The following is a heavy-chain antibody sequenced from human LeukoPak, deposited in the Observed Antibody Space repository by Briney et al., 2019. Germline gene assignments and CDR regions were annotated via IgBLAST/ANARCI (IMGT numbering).Heavy chain of an antibody. CDR1: GFTFSSFS. CDR3: ARDGPMTTFDY. V-gene: IGHV3-21*01. J-gene: IGHJ4*02. CDR2: ISSSSSYI. Sequence: GGSLRLSCAASGFTFSSFSMNWVRQAPGKGLEWVSSISSSSSYIYYADSVKGRFTISRDNAKNSLYLQMNSLRAEDTAVYYCARDGPMTTFDYWGQGTLVTVSS. D-gene: IGHD4-4*01.